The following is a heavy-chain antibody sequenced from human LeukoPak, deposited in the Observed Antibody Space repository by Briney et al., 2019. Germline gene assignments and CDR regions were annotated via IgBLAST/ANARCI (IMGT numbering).Heavy chain of an antibody. CDR2: VSTSGNT. D-gene: IGHD3-10*01. CDR3: ARHGIEGSSSYYRDYFGMDV. V-gene: IGHV4-4*07. Sequence: SETLSLTCTVSGGSIRSDYWSWIRQPAGKGLEWIGRVSTSGNTNYNPSLKSRVTMSVDTSENQFSLKLNSVTAADTAVYYCARHGIEGSSSYYRDYFGMDVWGQGTTVTVS. J-gene: IGHJ6*02. CDR1: GGSIRSDY.